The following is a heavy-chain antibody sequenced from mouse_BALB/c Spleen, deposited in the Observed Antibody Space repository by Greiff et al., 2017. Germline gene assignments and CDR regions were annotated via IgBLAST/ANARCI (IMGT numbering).Heavy chain of an antibody. CDR3: ARQKRDGGFFDY. D-gene: IGHD3-3*01. J-gene: IGHJ2*01. CDR2: ISSGGSYT. V-gene: IGHV5-9-3*01. CDR1: GFTFSSYA. Sequence: EVMLVESGGGLVKPGGSLKLSCAASGFTFSSYAMSWVRQTPEKRLEWVATISSGGSYTYYPDSVKGRFTISRDNAKNTLYLQMSSLRSEDTAMYYCARQKRDGGFFDYWGQGTTLTVSS.